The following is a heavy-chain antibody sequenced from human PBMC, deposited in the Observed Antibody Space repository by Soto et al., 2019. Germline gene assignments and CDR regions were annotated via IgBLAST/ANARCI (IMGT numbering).Heavy chain of an antibody. CDR2: IYYSGST. CDR3: ARDNRGYGGNMYFGLDV. CDR1: CGSVNSVSYY. D-gene: IGHD4-17*01. Sequence: LSATLSLTCTVYCGSVNSVSYYWSWIRQPPGKGLEWIGYIYYSGSTNYNPSLKSRVTISVDTSKNQFSLKLSSVTAADTAVYYCARDNRGYGGNMYFGLDVWGPGTTVT. V-gene: IGHV4-61*01. J-gene: IGHJ6*02.